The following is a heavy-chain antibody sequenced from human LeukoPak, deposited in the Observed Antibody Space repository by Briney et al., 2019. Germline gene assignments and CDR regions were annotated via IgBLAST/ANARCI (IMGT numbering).Heavy chain of an antibody. Sequence: GGSLRLSCTASGFTFSSYAMNWVRQAPGKGLEWVSGIGAGGTFTYYADSVKGRFTISRDNAKNSLYLQMNSLRDEDSAVYYCARDQGIFDYWGQGTLVTVSS. J-gene: IGHJ4*02. CDR3: ARDQGIFDY. V-gene: IGHV3-23*01. CDR2: IGAGGTFT. CDR1: GFTFSSYA.